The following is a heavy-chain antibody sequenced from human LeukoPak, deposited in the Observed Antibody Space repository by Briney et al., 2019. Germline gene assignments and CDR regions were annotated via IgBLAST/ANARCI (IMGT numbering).Heavy chain of an antibody. CDR2: IIPIFGTA. Sequence: SVKVSCKASGGTFCSYAISWVRQAPGQGLEWVGGIIPIFGTANYAQKFQGRVTITTDESTSTAYMELSSLRSEDTAVYYCATGAGYSSGWYYSYYYYMDVWGKGTTVTVSS. CDR1: GGTFCSYA. J-gene: IGHJ6*03. D-gene: IGHD6-19*01. CDR3: ATGAGYSSGWYYSYYYYMDV. V-gene: IGHV1-69*05.